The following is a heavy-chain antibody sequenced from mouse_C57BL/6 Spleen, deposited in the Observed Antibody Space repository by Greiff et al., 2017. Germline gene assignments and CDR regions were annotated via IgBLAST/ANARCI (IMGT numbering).Heavy chain of an antibody. CDR2: ISYDGSN. V-gene: IGHV3-6*01. CDR1: GYSITSGYY. CDR3: AREVDV. J-gene: IGHJ1*03. Sequence: EVQLQESGPGLVKPSQSLTLTCSVSGYSITSGYYWNWIRQFPGNKLEWMGYISYDGSNNYNPTLKNRISITRDTSKNQFFLKLNSVTTEDTATYYCAREVDVWGTGTTVTVSS.